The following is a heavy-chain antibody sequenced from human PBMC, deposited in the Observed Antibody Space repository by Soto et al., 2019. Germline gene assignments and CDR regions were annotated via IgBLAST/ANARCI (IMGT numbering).Heavy chain of an antibody. J-gene: IGHJ5*02. CDR3: ATDSIAAAGNWFDP. CDR2: INPSGET. V-gene: IGHV1-46*01. CDR1: GYTFSNYW. Sequence: ASVKVSCKASGYTFSNYWMHWVRQAPGQGLEWMGIINPSGETIYAQKFQGRVTMTEDTSTDTAYMELSSLRSEDTAVYYCATDSIAAAGNWFDPWGQGTLVNVSS. D-gene: IGHD6-13*01.